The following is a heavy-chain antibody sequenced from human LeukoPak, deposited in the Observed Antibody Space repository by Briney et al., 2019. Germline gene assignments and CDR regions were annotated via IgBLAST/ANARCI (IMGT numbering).Heavy chain of an antibody. J-gene: IGHJ6*02. CDR2: IKQDGSEK. V-gene: IGHV3-7*01. Sequence: GGSLRLSCAASGFTLSSYWMSWVRQAPGKGLEWVANIKQDGSEKYYVDSVKGRFTISRDNAKNSLYLQMNSLRAEDTAVYYCAKKHENYYYGMDVWGQGTTVTVSS. CDR1: GFTLSSYW. D-gene: IGHD2-21*01. CDR3: AKKHENYYYGMDV.